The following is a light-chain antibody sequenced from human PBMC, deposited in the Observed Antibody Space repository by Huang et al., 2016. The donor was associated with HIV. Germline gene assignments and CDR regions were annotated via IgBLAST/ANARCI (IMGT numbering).Light chain of an antibody. CDR1: QSVSGN. Sequence: EIVMTQSPATLSVSPGERATLSCRASQSVSGNLAWYQHKSGQAPRRRIYCTFGRATGIPARFSGSGAGTEFTLTISSLQSEDVAVYYCHQYNDWPPWTFGQGTKVEVK. J-gene: IGKJ1*01. CDR3: HQYNDWPPWT. CDR2: CTF. V-gene: IGKV3-15*01.